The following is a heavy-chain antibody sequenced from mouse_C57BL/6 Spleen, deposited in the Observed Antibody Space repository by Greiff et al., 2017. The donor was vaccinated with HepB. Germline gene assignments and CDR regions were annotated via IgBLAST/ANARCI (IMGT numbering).Heavy chain of an antibody. V-gene: IGHV14-1*01. CDR2: IDPEDGDT. Sequence: EVQLQESGAELVRPGASVKLSCTASGFNIKDYYMHWVKQRPEQGLEWIGRIDPEDGDTEYAPKFQGKATMTADTSSNTAYLQRSSLTSEDTAVYYCTAVYGSSPLDYWGQGTTLTVSS. CDR3: TAVYGSSPLDY. CDR1: GFNIKDYY. J-gene: IGHJ2*01. D-gene: IGHD1-1*01.